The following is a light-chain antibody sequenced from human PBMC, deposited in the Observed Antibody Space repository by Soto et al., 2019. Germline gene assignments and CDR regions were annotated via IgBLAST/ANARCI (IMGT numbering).Light chain of an antibody. Sequence: DIQMTQSPSTLSASVGDRVTITCRASQSISSWLAWYQQKPGKAPNLLIYKASSLESGVPSRFSGSGSGTEFTLTISSLQPDDFATYYCEQYSSYSWTFCQGTKVEIK. CDR1: QSISSW. CDR2: KAS. V-gene: IGKV1-5*03. CDR3: EQYSSYSWT. J-gene: IGKJ1*01.